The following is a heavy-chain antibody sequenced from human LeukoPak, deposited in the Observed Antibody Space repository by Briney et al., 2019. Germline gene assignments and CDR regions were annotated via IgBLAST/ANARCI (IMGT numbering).Heavy chain of an antibody. CDR1: GFTLDDYA. V-gene: IGHV3-9*01. D-gene: IGHD3-9*01. J-gene: IGHJ4*02. CDR3: AKESILTGYFDY. CDR2: ISWNSGSI. Sequence: GGSLRLSCAASGFTLDDYAMHWVRHAPGKGLEWVSGISWNSGSIGYADSVKGRFTISRDNAKNSLYLQMNSLRPEDTALYYCAKESILTGYFDYWGQGTLVTVSS.